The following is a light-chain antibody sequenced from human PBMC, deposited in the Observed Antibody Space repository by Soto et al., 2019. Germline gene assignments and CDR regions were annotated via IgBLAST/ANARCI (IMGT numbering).Light chain of an antibody. V-gene: IGKV3-15*01. CDR3: KQYGSSGT. J-gene: IGKJ1*01. Sequence: EIVMTQSPATLSVSPGESATLSCRASQSVRINLAWYQQKPGQAPRLLIYDASTRATGIPARFSGSGSGTDFTLTISRLEPEDFAVYYCKQYGSSGTFGQGTKVDIK. CDR1: QSVRIN. CDR2: DAS.